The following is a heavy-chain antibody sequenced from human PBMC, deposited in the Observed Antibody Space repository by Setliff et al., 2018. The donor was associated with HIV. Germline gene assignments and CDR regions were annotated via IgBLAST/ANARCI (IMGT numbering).Heavy chain of an antibody. CDR1: GFTFTDAW. V-gene: IGHV3-15*01. CDR2: IKSKSDGETT. J-gene: IGHJ4*02. Sequence: GGSLRLSCAVSGFTFTDAWMNWVRQAPGKGLEWVGRIKSKSDGETTDYAAPVKGRFTISRHDSRETVYLQMNSLKSEDTAVYYCADYGPLGVIWGQGTSVTVSS. CDR3: ADYGPLGVI. D-gene: IGHD4-17*01.